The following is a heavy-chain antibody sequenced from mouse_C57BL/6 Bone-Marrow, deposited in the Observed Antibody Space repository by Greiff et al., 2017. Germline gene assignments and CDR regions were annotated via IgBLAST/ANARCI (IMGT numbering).Heavy chain of an antibody. D-gene: IGHD1-1*01. V-gene: IGHV1-9*01. CDR2: ILPGSGST. J-gene: IGHJ2*01. Sequence: VQLQQSGAELMKPGASVKLSRKATGYTFTGYWIEWVKQRPGHGLEWIGEILPGSGSTNYNEKFKGKATFTADTSSNTAYMQLSSLTTEDSAIYYCARKRNYYGSSYYFDYWGQGTTLTGSS. CDR1: GYTFTGYW. CDR3: ARKRNYYGSSYYFDY.